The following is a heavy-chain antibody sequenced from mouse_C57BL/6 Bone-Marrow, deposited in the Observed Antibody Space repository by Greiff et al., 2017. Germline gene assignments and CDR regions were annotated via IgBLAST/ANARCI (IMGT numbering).Heavy chain of an antibody. CDR3: TTGGDGYSYYAMDY. CDR1: GFNIKDDY. Sequence: EVKLQESGAELVRPGASVKLSCIASGFNIKDDYMHWVKQRPEQGLEWIGWIDPENGDTEYASKFQGKATITADTSSNTAYLQLSSLTSEDTAVYYCTTGGDGYSYYAMDYWGQGTSVTVSS. V-gene: IGHV14-4*01. J-gene: IGHJ4*01. CDR2: IDPENGDT. D-gene: IGHD2-3*01.